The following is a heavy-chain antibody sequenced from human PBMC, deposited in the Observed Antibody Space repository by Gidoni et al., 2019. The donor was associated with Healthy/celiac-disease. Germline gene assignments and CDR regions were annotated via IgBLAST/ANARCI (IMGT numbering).Heavy chain of an antibody. J-gene: IGHJ4*02. Sequence: VQLVQSAAEVTKPGPSVKVSCKASGGTFSSYAFRWVRQAPGQGLEWMGGIIPIFGTANYAQKCQGRGTITADESTSTAYMELSSLRSEDTAVYYCAGGVGARNPIDYWGQGTLVTVSS. CDR1: GGTFSSYA. CDR2: IIPIFGTA. D-gene: IGHD1-26*01. CDR3: AGGVGARNPIDY. V-gene: IGHV1-69*01.